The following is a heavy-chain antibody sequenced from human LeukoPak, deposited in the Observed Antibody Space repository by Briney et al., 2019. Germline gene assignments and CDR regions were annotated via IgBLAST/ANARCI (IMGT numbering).Heavy chain of an antibody. V-gene: IGHV4-59*01. Sequence: PSETLSLTCTVSGGSISSYYWSWIRQPPGKGLEWIGYVYYSGSTDYNPSLKSRVTISVDTSKNQFSLKLTSVTAADTAVYYCARGDSGSFSQFDCWGQGTLVTVSS. D-gene: IGHD1-26*01. J-gene: IGHJ4*02. CDR3: ARGDSGSFSQFDC. CDR1: GGSISSYY. CDR2: VYYSGST.